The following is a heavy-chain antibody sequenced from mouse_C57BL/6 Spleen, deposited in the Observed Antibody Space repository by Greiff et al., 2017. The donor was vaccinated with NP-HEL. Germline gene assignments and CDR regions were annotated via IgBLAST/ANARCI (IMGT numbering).Heavy chain of an antibody. Sequence: VQLQQPGAELVMPGASVKLSCKASGYTFTSYWMHWVKQRPGQGLEWIGEIDPSDSYTNYNQKFKSKATLTVDTSSSTAYMQLSSLTSEDSAVYYCASKKDGYYLPFDYWGQGTTLTVSS. V-gene: IGHV1-69*01. D-gene: IGHD2-3*01. CDR3: ASKKDGYYLPFDY. CDR2: IDPSDSYT. CDR1: GYTFTSYW. J-gene: IGHJ2*01.